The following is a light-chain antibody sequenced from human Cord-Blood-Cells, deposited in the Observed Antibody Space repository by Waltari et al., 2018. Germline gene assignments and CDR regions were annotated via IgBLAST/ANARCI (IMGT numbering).Light chain of an antibody. CDR3: SSYTSSSTYV. CDR2: DVS. J-gene: IGLJ1*01. Sequence: QSALTQPASVSGSPGQSLTISCTGTSSDVGGYNYVSWYQQHPGKAPRLIIYDVSNRPSGVSNRCSGSKSGNTASLTISGLQAEDEADYYFSSYTSSSTYVFGTGTKVTVL. CDR1: SSDVGGYNY. V-gene: IGLV2-14*01.